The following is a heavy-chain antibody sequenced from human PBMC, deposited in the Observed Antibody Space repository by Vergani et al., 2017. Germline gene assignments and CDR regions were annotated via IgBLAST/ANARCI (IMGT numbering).Heavy chain of an antibody. D-gene: IGHD3-9*01. Sequence: QVQLEESGPGLVKPSETLSLTCTVSGGSFNTYYWSWIRQSPGKGLEWIGYIYSTGSTNYNPSLNSRVTMSVDTSKNQFSLKLRSVTAADTAVYFCARVMYRDGASTGSRLEGIDIWGQGTTVTISS. CDR3: ARVMYRDGASTGSRLEGIDI. V-gene: IGHV4-59*13. J-gene: IGHJ6*02. CDR2: IYSTGST. CDR1: GGSFNTYY.